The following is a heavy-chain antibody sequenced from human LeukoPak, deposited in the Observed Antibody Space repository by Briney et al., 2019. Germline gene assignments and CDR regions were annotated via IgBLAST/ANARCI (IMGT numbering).Heavy chain of an antibody. Sequence: AASVKVSCKASGGTFSSYAISWVRQAPGQGLEWMGRIIPILGIANYAQKFQGRVTITADKSTSTAYMELSSLRSEDTAVYYCARGEIAAAGTYYYYGMDVWGQGTTVTVSS. D-gene: IGHD6-13*01. CDR2: IIPILGIA. CDR3: ARGEIAAAGTYYYYGMDV. CDR1: GGTFSSYA. V-gene: IGHV1-69*04. J-gene: IGHJ6*02.